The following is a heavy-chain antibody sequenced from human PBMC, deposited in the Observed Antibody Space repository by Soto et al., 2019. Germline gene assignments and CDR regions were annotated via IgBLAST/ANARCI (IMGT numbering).Heavy chain of an antibody. Sequence: QVQLVQSGADVKKPGSSVKVSCKASGGIFSTYAISWLRQAPGQGLVWMGGIIPIFGTPNYAQRFQGRVTITADESTTTSYMELSRLKSEDTAVYYCARHRDDYGSGNYYNRIDFWGQGTLVTVSS. CDR3: ARHRDDYGSGNYYNRIDF. J-gene: IGHJ4*02. D-gene: IGHD3-10*01. CDR1: GGIFSTYA. CDR2: IIPIFGTP. V-gene: IGHV1-69*01.